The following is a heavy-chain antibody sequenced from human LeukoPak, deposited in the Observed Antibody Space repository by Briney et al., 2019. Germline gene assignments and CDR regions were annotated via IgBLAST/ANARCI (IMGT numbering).Heavy chain of an antibody. CDR3: ARGASRGYSYGYGFDY. J-gene: IGHJ4*02. V-gene: IGHV3-33*01. D-gene: IGHD5-18*01. CDR1: GFTFSSYG. CDR2: IHYDGSKK. Sequence: GRSLRLSCAASGFTFSSYGMHWVRQAPGKGLEWVAVIHYDGSKKNYADSVKGRFTISRDNAKNSLYLQMNSLRAEDTAVYYCARGASRGYSYGYGFDYWGQGTLVTVSS.